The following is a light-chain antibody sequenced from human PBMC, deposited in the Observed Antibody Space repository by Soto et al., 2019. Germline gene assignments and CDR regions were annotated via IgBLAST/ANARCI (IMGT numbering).Light chain of an antibody. CDR2: EVS. V-gene: IGLV2-14*01. CDR3: QSYDSSLDSWV. CDR1: SSDVGAYNY. Sequence: QSALTQPASVSGSPGQSITISCTGASSDVGAYNYVSWYQQHPGKAPKLMIYEVSNRPSGVSNRFSGSKSGNTASLAIAGLQAEDEASYYCQSYDSSLDSWVFGGGTKLTVL. J-gene: IGLJ3*02.